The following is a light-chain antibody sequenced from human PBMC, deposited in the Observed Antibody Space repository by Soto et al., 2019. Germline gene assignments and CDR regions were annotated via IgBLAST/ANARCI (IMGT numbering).Light chain of an antibody. V-gene: IGKV1-27*01. J-gene: IGKJ5*01. CDR1: QDIGNF. Sequence: ILMTQSPSSLSAFVGDRVTITCRASQDIGNFLAWYQQKPGKVPKLLIYAASILQSGVPPRFSGSGSGTDFTLTISSLQPEDSATYYCQQLKSYPITFGQGTRLEIK. CDR3: QQLKSYPIT. CDR2: AAS.